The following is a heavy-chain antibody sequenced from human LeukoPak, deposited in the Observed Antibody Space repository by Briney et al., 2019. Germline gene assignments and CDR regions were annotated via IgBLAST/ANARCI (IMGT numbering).Heavy chain of an antibody. CDR3: ARTGSSSWYKWFDP. J-gene: IGHJ5*02. D-gene: IGHD6-13*01. CDR1: GGSFSGYY. Sequence: IPSETLSLTCAVYGGSFSGYYWSWIRQPPGKGLEWIREINHSGSTNYNPSLKSRVTISVDTSKNQFSLKLSSVTAADTAVYYCARTGSSSWYKWFDPWGQGTLVTVSS. V-gene: IGHV4-34*01. CDR2: INHSGST.